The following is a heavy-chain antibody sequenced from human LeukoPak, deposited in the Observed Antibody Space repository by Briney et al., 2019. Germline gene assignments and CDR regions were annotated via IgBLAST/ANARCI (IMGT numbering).Heavy chain of an antibody. V-gene: IGHV4-34*01. CDR2: INHSGST. D-gene: IGHD2-2*01. CDR1: GGSFSGYY. CDR3: ARGSKRYCSSTSCSPPDY. J-gene: IGHJ4*02. Sequence: SETLSLTCAVYGGSFSGYYWSWVRQPPGKGLEWIGEINHSGSTNYSPSLKSRVTISVDTSKNQFSLKLSSVTAADTAVYYCARGSKRYCSSTSCSPPDYWGQGTLVTVSS.